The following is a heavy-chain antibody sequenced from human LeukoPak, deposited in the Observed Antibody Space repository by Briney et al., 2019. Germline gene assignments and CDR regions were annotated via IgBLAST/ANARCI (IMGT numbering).Heavy chain of an antibody. Sequence: GGSLRLSCAASGFTFSSYGMHWVRQAPGKGLEWVAVIWYDGSNKYYADSVKGRFTISRDNSKNTLYLQMNSLRAEDTAVYYCAKVGVTMVRGVTPPYYGMDVWGQGTTVTVSS. D-gene: IGHD3-10*01. V-gene: IGHV3-30*02. CDR2: IWYDGSNK. CDR1: GFTFSSYG. J-gene: IGHJ6*02. CDR3: AKVGVTMVRGVTPPYYGMDV.